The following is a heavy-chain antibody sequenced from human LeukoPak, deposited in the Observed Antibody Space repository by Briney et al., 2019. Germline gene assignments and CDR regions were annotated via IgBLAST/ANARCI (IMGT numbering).Heavy chain of an antibody. D-gene: IGHD5-12*01. CDR1: GGFTSSHY. J-gene: IGHJ6*03. CDR2: IHYSGST. CDR3: ARTTEGYAGGPGYSYYYYMDV. V-gene: IGHV4-59*11. Sequence: SETLSLACTVSGGFTSSHYWSWIRQPAGKGLEWIGYIHYSGSTHYNPPLKSRVPLSVATSKTQVSLKLSSVTAPATALFYVARTTEGYAGGPGYSYYYYMDVWGKGATVTISS.